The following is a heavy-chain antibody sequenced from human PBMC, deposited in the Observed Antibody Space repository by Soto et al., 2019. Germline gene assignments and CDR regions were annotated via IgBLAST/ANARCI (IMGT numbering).Heavy chain of an antibody. V-gene: IGHV3-30*18. CDR2: ISYDGSNK. CDR3: ANQALGHPGLLWFGELRY. D-gene: IGHD3-10*01. CDR1: GFTFSSYG. Sequence: QVQLVESGGGVVQPGWSLRLSCAASGFTFSSYGMHWVRQAPGKGLEWVAVISYDGSNKYYADSVKGRFTISRDNSKNTLYLQMNSLRAEDTAVYYCANQALGHPGLLWFGELRYWGQGTLVTVSS. J-gene: IGHJ4*02.